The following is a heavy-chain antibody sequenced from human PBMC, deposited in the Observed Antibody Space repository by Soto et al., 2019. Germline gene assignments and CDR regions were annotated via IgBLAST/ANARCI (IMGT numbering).Heavy chain of an antibody. D-gene: IGHD4-17*01. CDR1: GYTFTTYG. V-gene: IGHV1-18*01. J-gene: IGHJ4*02. Sequence: ASVKVSCKASGYTFTTYGISWVRQAPGQGLEWMGWISAYNGNTNYAQSLQGRVTMTTDTSTSTAYMELRSLRSDDTAVYYCARDTTAVTQTYYFDYWGQGTLVTVSS. CDR3: ARDTTAVTQTYYFDY. CDR2: ISAYNGNT.